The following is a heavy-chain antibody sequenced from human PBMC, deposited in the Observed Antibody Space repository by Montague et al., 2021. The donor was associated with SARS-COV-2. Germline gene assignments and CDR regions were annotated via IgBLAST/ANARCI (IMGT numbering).Heavy chain of an antibody. CDR2: IYYSGST. Sequence: SETLSLTCTVSGGSISNYYWSWIRQPPGRGLEWIGYIYYSGSTDYSPSLKSRVTIPLDTSKNQFSLKVTSVTAADTAVYCCARGGGYYNYGLDVWGPGTTVTVSS. D-gene: IGHD3-22*01. J-gene: IGHJ6*02. CDR1: GGSISNYY. CDR3: ARGGGYYNYGLDV. V-gene: IGHV4-59*01.